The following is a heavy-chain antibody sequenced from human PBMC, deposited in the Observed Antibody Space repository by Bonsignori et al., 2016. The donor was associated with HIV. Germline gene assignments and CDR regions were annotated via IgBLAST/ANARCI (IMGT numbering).Heavy chain of an antibody. CDR2: IYPADSET. V-gene: IGHV5-51*01. J-gene: IGHJ3*01. Sequence: VRQMPGKGLEWMGIIYPADSETRYSPSFQGQVTISADKSISTAYLHWSSLKASDTAMYYCARPRKEVYSSSSQVDAFDLWGQGTMVTVSS. CDR3: ARPRKEVYSSSSQVDAFDL. D-gene: IGHD6-6*01.